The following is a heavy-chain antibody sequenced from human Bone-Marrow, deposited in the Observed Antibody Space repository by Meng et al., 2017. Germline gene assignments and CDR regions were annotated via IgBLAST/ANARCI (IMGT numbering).Heavy chain of an antibody. Sequence: ASVKVSCKASGYTFTSYYMHWVRQAPGQGLEWMGIINTSGGSTSYAQKFQGRVTMTRDTSTSTVYMELSSLRSEDTAVYYCARTRRIAAAGTMYYYYGMDVWGQGTTVTVSS. J-gene: IGHJ6*02. V-gene: IGHV1-46*01. CDR2: INTSGGST. CDR3: ARTRRIAAAGTMYYYYGMDV. CDR1: GYTFTSYY. D-gene: IGHD6-13*01.